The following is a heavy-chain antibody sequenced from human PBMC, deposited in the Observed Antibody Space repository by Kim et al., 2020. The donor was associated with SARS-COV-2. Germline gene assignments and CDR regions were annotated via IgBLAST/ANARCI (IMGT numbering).Heavy chain of an antibody. D-gene: IGHD6-19*01. Sequence: SETLSLTCAVYGGSFSGYYWSWIRQPPGKGLEWIGEINHSGSTNYNPSLKSRVTISVDTSKNQFSLKLSSVTAADTAVYYCARGSVAGTGGFGYWGQGTL. CDR1: GGSFSGYY. V-gene: IGHV4-34*01. J-gene: IGHJ4*02. CDR3: ARGSVAGTGGFGY. CDR2: INHSGST.